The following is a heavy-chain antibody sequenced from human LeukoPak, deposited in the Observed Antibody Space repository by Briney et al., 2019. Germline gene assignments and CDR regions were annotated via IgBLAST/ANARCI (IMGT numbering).Heavy chain of an antibody. D-gene: IGHD6-6*01. Sequence: SETLSLTCTVSGGSISSYYWSWIRQPAGKGLEWIGRIYTSGSTNYNPSLKSRVTISVDKSKNQFPLKLSSVTAADTAVYYCARDGGSSSSGDWFDPWGQGTLVTVSS. CDR3: ARDGGSSSSGDWFDP. J-gene: IGHJ5*02. CDR2: IYTSGST. V-gene: IGHV4-4*07. CDR1: GGSISSYY.